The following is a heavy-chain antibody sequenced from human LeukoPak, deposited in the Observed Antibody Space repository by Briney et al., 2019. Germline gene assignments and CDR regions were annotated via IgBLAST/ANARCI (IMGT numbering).Heavy chain of an antibody. J-gene: IGHJ4*02. CDR3: ARATLGPGIAAAGHY. D-gene: IGHD6-13*01. Sequence: ASVKVSCKASGYTFTSYYMHWVRQAPGQGLEWMGIINPSGGSTSYAQKFQGRVTMTRNTSISTAYMELSSLRSEDTAVYYCARATLGPGIAAAGHYWGQGTLVTVSS. CDR1: GYTFTSYY. CDR2: INPSGGST. V-gene: IGHV1-46*01.